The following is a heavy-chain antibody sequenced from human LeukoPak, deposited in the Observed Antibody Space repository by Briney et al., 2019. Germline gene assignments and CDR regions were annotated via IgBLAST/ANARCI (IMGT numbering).Heavy chain of an antibody. D-gene: IGHD2-8*01. CDR2: ISSSGSTI. V-gene: IGHV3-48*03. CDR1: GFTFSSYE. CDR3: ARDDAIGAFDI. Sequence: GGSLRLSCAASGFTFSSYEMNWVRQAPGKGLERVSYISSSGSTIYYADSVKGRFTISRDNAKNSLYLQMNSLRAEDTAVYYCARDDAIGAFDIWGQGTMVTVSS. J-gene: IGHJ3*02.